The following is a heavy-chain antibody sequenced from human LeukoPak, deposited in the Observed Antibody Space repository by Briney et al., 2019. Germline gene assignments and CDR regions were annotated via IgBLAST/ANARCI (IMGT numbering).Heavy chain of an antibody. D-gene: IGHD1-20*01. Sequence: GGSLRLSCAASGFTFSSYSMNWVRQAPGKGLEWVSYISSSSTIYYADSVKGRFTISRDNAENSLYLQMNSLRAEDTAVYYCAKLTGTDSYDAFDIWGQGTMVTVSS. V-gene: IGHV3-48*04. CDR1: GFTFSSYS. CDR2: ISSSSTI. J-gene: IGHJ3*02. CDR3: AKLTGTDSYDAFDI.